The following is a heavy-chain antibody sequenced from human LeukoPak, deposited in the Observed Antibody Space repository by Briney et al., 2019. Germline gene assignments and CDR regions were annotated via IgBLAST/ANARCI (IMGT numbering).Heavy chain of an antibody. J-gene: IGHJ4*02. V-gene: IGHV4-39*01. CDR2: IYYSGST. CDR3: ARHIRAQLVPPYFDY. Sequence: SETLSLTCTVSGGSISSSSYYWGWIRQPPGKGLEWIGSIYYSGSTYYNPSLKSRVTISVDTSKNQFSLKLSSVTAADTAVYYCARHIRAQLVPPYFDYWVQGTLVTVSS. CDR1: GGSISSSSYY. D-gene: IGHD6-6*01.